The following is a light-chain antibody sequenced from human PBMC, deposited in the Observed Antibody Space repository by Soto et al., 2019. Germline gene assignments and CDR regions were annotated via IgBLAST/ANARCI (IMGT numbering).Light chain of an antibody. CDR2: DVS. V-gene: IGLV2-14*03. J-gene: IGLJ1*01. Sequence: QSALTQPASVSGAPGQSITISCTGTSSNVGGYNYVSWYQHHPGKAPKLMIYDVSNRPSGVSRRFSGSKSGNTASLTISGLQAEDEADYYCSSYTSSSTHVFGTGTKVTVL. CDR1: SSNVGGYNY. CDR3: SSYTSSSTHV.